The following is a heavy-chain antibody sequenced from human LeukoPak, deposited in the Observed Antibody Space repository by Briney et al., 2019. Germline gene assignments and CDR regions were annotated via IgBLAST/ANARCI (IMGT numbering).Heavy chain of an antibody. Sequence: GGSLRLSCAASGFTFSSYSMNWVRQAPGKGLEWVSSISSSSSYIYYADSVKGRFTISRDNAKNPLYLQMNSLRAEDTAVYYCASSIVGVADYWGQGTLVTVSS. V-gene: IGHV3-21*01. CDR3: ASSIVGVADY. CDR1: GFTFSSYS. D-gene: IGHD1-26*01. CDR2: ISSSSSYI. J-gene: IGHJ4*02.